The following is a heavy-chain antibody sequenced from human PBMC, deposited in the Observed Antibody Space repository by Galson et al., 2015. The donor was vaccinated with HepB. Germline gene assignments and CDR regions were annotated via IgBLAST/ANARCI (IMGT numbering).Heavy chain of an antibody. Sequence: SVKVSCKVSGYTLTELSMHWVRQAPGKGLEWMGGFDPEDGETIYAQKFQGRVTMTEDTSTDTAYMELSSLRSEDTAVYYCATSEAVAGWYYFDYWGQGTLVTVSS. CDR1: GYTLTELS. CDR3: ATSEAVAGWYYFDY. J-gene: IGHJ4*02. V-gene: IGHV1-24*01. CDR2: FDPEDGET. D-gene: IGHD6-19*01.